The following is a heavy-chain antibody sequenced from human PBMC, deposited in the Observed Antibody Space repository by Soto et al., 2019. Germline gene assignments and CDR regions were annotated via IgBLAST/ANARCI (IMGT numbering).Heavy chain of an antibody. CDR1: VFTFSIYA. Sequence: GSLRLACAASVFTFSIYAMHWVRQAPGKGLEWVAVISYDGSNKYYADSVKGRFTISRDNSKNTLYLQMNSLRAEDTAVYYCARSKNPNTLYYYYGMDVWGQGTTVTVSS. CDR3: ARSKNPNTLYYYYGMDV. V-gene: IGHV3-30-3*01. CDR2: ISYDGSNK. J-gene: IGHJ6*02.